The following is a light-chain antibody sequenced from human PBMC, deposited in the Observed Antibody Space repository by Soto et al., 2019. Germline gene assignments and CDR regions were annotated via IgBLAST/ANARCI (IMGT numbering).Light chain of an antibody. V-gene: IGKV1-12*01. CDR2: SAS. J-gene: IGKJ2*01. CDR3: QRANSFPYT. Sequence: DIQMTQSPSFVSASVGDRVTITCRASQDISTWLAWYQQKPGRAPNLLIYSASSLQSGVPSRFSGSGSGTDFTLTISSLQPEDFATYFCQRANSFPYTFGQGTKLEIK. CDR1: QDISTW.